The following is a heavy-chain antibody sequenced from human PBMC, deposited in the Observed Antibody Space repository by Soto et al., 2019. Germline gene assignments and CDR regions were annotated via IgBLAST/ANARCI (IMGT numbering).Heavy chain of an antibody. CDR1: GGAFSSYA. D-gene: IGHD3-10*01. CDR3: AREMVRGVGSDY. CDR2: IIPIFGTA. J-gene: IGHJ4*02. Sequence: VSCKATGGAFSSYAISWFRHSPGQGLEWMGGIIPIFGTANYAQKLQGRVTMTTDTSTSTAYMELRSLRSDDTAVFYCAREMVRGVGSDYWGQGTLVTVSS. V-gene: IGHV1-69*05.